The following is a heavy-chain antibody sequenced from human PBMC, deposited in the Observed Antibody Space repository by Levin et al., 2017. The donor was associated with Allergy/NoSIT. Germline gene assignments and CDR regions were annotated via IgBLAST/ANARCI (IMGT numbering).Heavy chain of an antibody. CDR2: INSDGSST. CDR3: AREPGAARRRDYYYYYGMDV. D-gene: IGHD6-6*01. CDR1: GFTFSSYW. J-gene: IGHJ6*02. V-gene: IGHV3-74*01. Sequence: GESLKISCAASGFTFSSYWMHWVRQAPGKGLVWVSRINSDGSSTSYADSVKGRFTISRDNAKNTLYLQMNSLRAEDTAVYYCAREPGAARRRDYYYYYGMDVWGQGTTVTVSS.